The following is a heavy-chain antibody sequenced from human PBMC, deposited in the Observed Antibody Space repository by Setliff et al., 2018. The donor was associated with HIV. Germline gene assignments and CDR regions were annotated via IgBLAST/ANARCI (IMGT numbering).Heavy chain of an antibody. J-gene: IGHJ4*02. Sequence: STTLYLTYAISGDSVSSNNAAWNWIRQSPLRGLEWLGRTYFRSKWYFDYAVSVKSRIFINPDTSKNQFSLHLNSVTPEDTAVYYCARGSYGSVLLWGQGTLVTVSS. CDR1: GDSVSSNNAA. CDR3: ARGSYGSVLL. D-gene: IGHD6-19*01. V-gene: IGHV6-1*01. CDR2: TYFRSKWYF.